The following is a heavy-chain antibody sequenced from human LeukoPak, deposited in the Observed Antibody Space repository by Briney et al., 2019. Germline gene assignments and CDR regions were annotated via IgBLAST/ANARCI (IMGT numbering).Heavy chain of an antibody. CDR2: INPSSGGT. J-gene: IGHJ4*02. CDR3: APRRGPSHAFDY. V-gene: IGHV1-2*02. D-gene: IGHD3-10*01. Sequence: GASVKVSCKASGYTFTGYYMHWVRQAPGQGLEWMGWINPSSGGTNYAQKFQGRVTMTRDTSISTAYMELSRLRSDDTAVYYCAPRRGPSHAFDYWGQGTLVTVSS. CDR1: GYTFTGYY.